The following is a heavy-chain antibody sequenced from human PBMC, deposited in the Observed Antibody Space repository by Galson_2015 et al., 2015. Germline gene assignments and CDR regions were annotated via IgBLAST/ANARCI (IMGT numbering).Heavy chain of an antibody. D-gene: IGHD2-15*01. Sequence: SLRLSCAASGFTFSSCGMNWVRQAPGKGLEWVELISDEGSIKEYADSVKGRFTISRDNSKNTLSLQMNSLRAEDTAIYYCAKDNEGYCSDGHCYSYYYYGMDVWGQGTTVTVSS. CDR3: AKDNEGYCSDGHCYSYYYYGMDV. J-gene: IGHJ6*02. CDR1: GFTFSSCG. V-gene: IGHV3-30*18. CDR2: ISDEGSIK.